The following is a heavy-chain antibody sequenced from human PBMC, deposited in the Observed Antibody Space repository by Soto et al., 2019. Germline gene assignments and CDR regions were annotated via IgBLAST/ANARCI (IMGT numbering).Heavy chain of an antibody. D-gene: IGHD5-12*01. Sequence: GGSLRLSCAASGLTFSNAWMSWVRQAPGKGLEWVGRIKSKTDGGTTDYAVVVKGRFTISRDDSKNTLYLQMNSLKTEDTAVYYCTTRGYSGYDSFYYDMDVWGKGTTVTVSS. V-gene: IGHV3-15*01. J-gene: IGHJ6*04. CDR2: IKSKTDGGTT. CDR3: TTRGYSGYDSFYYDMDV. CDR1: GLTFSNAW.